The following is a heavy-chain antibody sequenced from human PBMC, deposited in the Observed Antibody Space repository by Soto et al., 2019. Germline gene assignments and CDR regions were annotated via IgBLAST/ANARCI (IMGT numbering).Heavy chain of an antibody. CDR3: AKYRDYDFWSGYYKFHY. CDR2: ISGSGGST. Sequence: GGSLRLSCAASGFTFSSYAMSWVRQAPGKGLEWVSAISGSGGSTYYADSVKGRFTISRDNSKNTLYLQMNSLRAEDTAVYYCAKYRDYDFWSGYYKFHYWGQGTLVTVSS. J-gene: IGHJ4*02. D-gene: IGHD3-3*01. V-gene: IGHV3-23*01. CDR1: GFTFSSYA.